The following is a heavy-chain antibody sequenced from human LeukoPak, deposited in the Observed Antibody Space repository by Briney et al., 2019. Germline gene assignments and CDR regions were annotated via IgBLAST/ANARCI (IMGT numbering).Heavy chain of an antibody. CDR3: ARTGYCSSASCYGDAFDI. CDR2: ISSSGSTI. V-gene: IGHV3-48*03. CDR1: GFTFSSYE. J-gene: IGHJ3*02. Sequence: LTGGSLRLSCAASGFTFSSYEMNWVRQAPGKGLEWVSYISSSGSTIYYADSVKGRFTISRDNAKNSLYLQMKRLRAEDKGVYYCARTGYCSSASCYGDAFDIWGQGTIVT. D-gene: IGHD2-2*01.